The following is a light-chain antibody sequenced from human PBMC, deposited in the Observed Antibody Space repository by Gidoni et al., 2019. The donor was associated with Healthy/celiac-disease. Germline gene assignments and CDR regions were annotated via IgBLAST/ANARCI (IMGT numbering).Light chain of an antibody. CDR3: QQSYRTRYT. J-gene: IGKJ2*01. CDR1: PNISSY. Sequence: DIPITQSPSSLSASVGDRVTITCRASPNISSYLNWYQQKPGKAPKLLIYAASRWQSGVPSRFSGSGSGTEFTLTISSLQPEDFATYYCQQSYRTRYTFGQGTKLEIK. CDR2: AAS. V-gene: IGKV1-39*01.